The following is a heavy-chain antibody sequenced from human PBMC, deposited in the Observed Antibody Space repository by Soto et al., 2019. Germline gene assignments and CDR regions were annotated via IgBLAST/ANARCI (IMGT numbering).Heavy chain of an antibody. V-gene: IGHV5-10-1*01. Sequence: PGESLKISCKGSGYSFTSYWISWVRQMPGKGLEWMGRIDPSDSYTNYSPSFQGHVTISADKSISTAYLQWSSLKASDTAMYYCARVGGLQLWSHDYWGQGTLVTVSS. CDR2: IDPSDSYT. D-gene: IGHD5-18*01. CDR3: ARVGGLQLWSHDY. CDR1: GYSFTSYW. J-gene: IGHJ4*02.